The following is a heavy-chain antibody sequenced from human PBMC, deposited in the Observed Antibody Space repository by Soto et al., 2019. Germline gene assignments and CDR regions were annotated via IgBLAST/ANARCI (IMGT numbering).Heavy chain of an antibody. Sequence: GGSLRLSCAASGFTFSDYYMSWIRQAPGKGLEWVSYISSSGSTIYYADSVKGRFTISRDNAKNSLYLQMNSLRAEDTAVYYCARHPLPGMVKVYYYYYYMDVWGKGTTVTVSS. J-gene: IGHJ6*03. V-gene: IGHV3-11*01. CDR2: ISSSGSTI. CDR1: GFTFSDYY. D-gene: IGHD5-18*01. CDR3: ARHPLPGMVKVYYYYYYMDV.